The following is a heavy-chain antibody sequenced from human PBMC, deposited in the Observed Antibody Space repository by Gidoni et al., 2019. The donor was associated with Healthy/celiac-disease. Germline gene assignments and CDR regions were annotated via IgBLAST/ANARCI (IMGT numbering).Heavy chain of an antibody. CDR1: GGSISSGGYY. CDR3: ARVGSGSSTHFFQH. D-gene: IGHD1-26*01. J-gene: IGHJ1*01. CDR2: IYYSGST. V-gene: IGHV4-31*03. Sequence: QVQLQESGPGLVKPSQTLSLTCTVSGGSISSGGYYWSWNRQHPGKGLEWIGYIYYSGSTYYNPSLKSRVTISVDTSKKQFSLKLSSVTAADTAVYYCARVGSGSSTHFFQHWGQGTLVTVSS.